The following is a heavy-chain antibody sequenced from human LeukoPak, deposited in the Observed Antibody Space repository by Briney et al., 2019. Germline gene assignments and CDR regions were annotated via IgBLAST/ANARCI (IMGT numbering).Heavy chain of an antibody. CDR2: ISAYNGNT. J-gene: IGHJ4*02. V-gene: IGHV1-18*01. D-gene: IGHD3-22*01. CDR1: GYTFTSYG. Sequence: ASVKVSCKASGYTFTSYGISWVRQAPGQGLEWMGWISAYNGNTNYAQKLQGRATMTTDTSTSTAYMELRSLRSDDTAVYYCARDMGLDYYDSSGYYYVSRFDYWGQGTLVTVSS. CDR3: ARDMGLDYYDSSGYYYVSRFDY.